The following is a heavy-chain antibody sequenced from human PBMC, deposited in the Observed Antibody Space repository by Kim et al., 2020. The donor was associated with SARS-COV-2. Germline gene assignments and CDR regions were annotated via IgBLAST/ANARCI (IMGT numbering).Heavy chain of an antibody. CDR1: GYTFTSYD. J-gene: IGHJ4*02. Sequence: ASVKVSCKASGYTFTSYDINWVRQATGQGLEWMGWMNPNSGNTGYAQKFQGRVTMTRNTSISTAYMELSSLRAEDTAVYYCARSDSSSWSGDDYWGQGTLVTVSS. V-gene: IGHV1-8*01. CDR2: MNPNSGNT. CDR3: ARSDSSSWSGDDY. D-gene: IGHD6-13*01.